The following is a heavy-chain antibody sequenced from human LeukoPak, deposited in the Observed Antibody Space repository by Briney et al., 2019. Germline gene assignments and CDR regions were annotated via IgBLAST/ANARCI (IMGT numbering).Heavy chain of an antibody. CDR2: IYYSGST. D-gene: IGHD6-19*01. J-gene: IGHJ4*02. CDR3: ARYHSYSSGYIDY. CDR1: GGSISSYY. Sequence: ASETLSLTCTVSGGSISSYYWSWIRQPPGKGLEWIGYIYYSGSTNYNPSLKSRVTISVDTSKNQFSLKLSSVTAADTAVYYCARYHSYSSGYIDYGGRGTLVAVSS. V-gene: IGHV4-59*01.